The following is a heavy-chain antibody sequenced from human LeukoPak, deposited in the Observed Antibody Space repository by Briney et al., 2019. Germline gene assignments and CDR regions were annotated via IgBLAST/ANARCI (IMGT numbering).Heavy chain of an antibody. CDR3: AKVFVLTGYYGMDV. D-gene: IGHD3-10*02. V-gene: IGHV3-9*01. J-gene: IGHJ6*02. Sequence: PGRSLRLSCAASGFTFSNYAMYWVRQAPGKGLEWVSSIKWNSSRISYADSVKGRFTIYRDNAKNSLYVQMNSLRAEDTALYYCAKVFVLTGYYGMDVWGLGTTVTVSS. CDR2: IKWNSSRI. CDR1: GFTFSNYA.